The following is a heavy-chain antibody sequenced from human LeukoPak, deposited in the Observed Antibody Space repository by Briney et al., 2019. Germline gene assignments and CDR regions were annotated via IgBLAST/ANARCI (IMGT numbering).Heavy chain of an antibody. J-gene: IGHJ6*02. CDR3: ARPMYYYDSSGSLAV. CDR2: ISSNGMNK. CDR1: GFTFSSYG. Sequence: PGGSLRLSCAASGFTFSSYGIHWVRQAPGKWLEWVALISSNGMNKDYADSVKGRFTISRDNSKNTLYLQMNSLRAEDTAVYYCARPMYYYDSSGSLAVWGQGTTVTVTS. D-gene: IGHD3-22*01. V-gene: IGHV3-30*04.